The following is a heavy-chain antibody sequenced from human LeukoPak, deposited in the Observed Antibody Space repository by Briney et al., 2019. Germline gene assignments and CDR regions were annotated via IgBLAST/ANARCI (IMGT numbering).Heavy chain of an antibody. D-gene: IGHD3-16*02. CDR2: IRIKAYGGTT. V-gene: IGHV3-49*04. Sequence: PGGSLRLPCTASGFAFGDYSMSWVRQAPGKGLEWVGLIRIKAYGGTTESAASVKDRFTISRDDSKSIAYLQMNSLKTEDTAVYYCTQSFKNYYYMDVWGKGTTVTVSS. CDR3: TQSFKNYYYMDV. CDR1: GFAFGDYS. J-gene: IGHJ6*03.